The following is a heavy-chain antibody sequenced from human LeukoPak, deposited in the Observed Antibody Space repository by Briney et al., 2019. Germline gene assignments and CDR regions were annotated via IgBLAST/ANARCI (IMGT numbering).Heavy chain of an antibody. Sequence: PETLSLTCAVYGESFSDYFWSWIRQPPGKGLEWIGEINHSGSTNYNPSLKGRVTILVDTSKNQFSLKLTSVTAADTAVYYCASFSNLDTGLTGNYWGPGTLVTVSS. CDR3: ASFSNLDTGLTGNY. CDR2: INHSGST. CDR1: GESFSDYF. J-gene: IGHJ4*02. D-gene: IGHD5-18*01. V-gene: IGHV4-34*01.